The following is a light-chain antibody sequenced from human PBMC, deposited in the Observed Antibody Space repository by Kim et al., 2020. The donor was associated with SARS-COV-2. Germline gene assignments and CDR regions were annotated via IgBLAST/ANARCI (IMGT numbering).Light chain of an antibody. CDR2: DAS. Sequence: ESVGDRVPINCRASQGISIHLAWFQQKPGKAPRSLIYDASTLQSAVPSKFSGSGSGTDFTLTISSLQPEDFATYYCQQYNSYPYTFGQGTKLEI. CDR1: QGISIH. CDR3: QQYNSYPYT. J-gene: IGKJ2*01. V-gene: IGKV1-16*02.